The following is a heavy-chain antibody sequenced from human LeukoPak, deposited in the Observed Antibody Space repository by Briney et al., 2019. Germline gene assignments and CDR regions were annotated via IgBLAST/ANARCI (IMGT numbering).Heavy chain of an antibody. D-gene: IGHD2-2*01. CDR3: ARGIRSSTSKRGNWFDP. CDR2: TNPSGGST. Sequence: ASVKVSCKASGYTFTSYYMHWVRQAPGQGLEWMGITNPSGGSTSYAQKFQGRVTMTRGTSTSTVYMELSSLRSEDTAVYYCARGIRSSTSKRGNWFDPWGQGTLVTVSS. V-gene: IGHV1-46*01. CDR1: GYTFTSYY. J-gene: IGHJ5*02.